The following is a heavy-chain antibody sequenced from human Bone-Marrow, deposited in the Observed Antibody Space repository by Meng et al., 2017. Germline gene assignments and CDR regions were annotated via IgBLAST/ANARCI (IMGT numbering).Heavy chain of an antibody. J-gene: IGHJ5*02. CDR2: IYYSGRT. V-gene: IGHV4-30-4*08. Sequence: QVQLQESGPGLVKPSQTLSLTCTVSGGSISSGDYYWSWIRQPPGKGLEWIGYIYYSGRTYYNPSLESRVTMSVDTSKNQFSLNLNSVTAADTAVYYCARVNGDCFSTICYKGWFDPWGQGTLVTVSS. CDR3: ARVNGDCFSTICYKGWFDP. D-gene: IGHD2-2*02. CDR1: GGSISSGDYY.